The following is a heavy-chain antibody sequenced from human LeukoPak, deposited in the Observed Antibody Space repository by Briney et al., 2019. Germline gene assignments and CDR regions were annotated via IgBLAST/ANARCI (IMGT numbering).Heavy chain of an antibody. CDR2: INWNGGST. Sequence: PGGSLRLSCAASGFTFDDYGMSWVRQAPGEGLEWVSGINWNGGSTGYADSVKGRFTTSRDNAKNSLYLQMNSLRAEDTALYYCAKAYXYYYMDXWGKGTTVTVSS. V-gene: IGHV3-20*04. CDR1: GFTFDDYG. J-gene: IGHJ6*03. CDR3: AKAYXYYYMDX.